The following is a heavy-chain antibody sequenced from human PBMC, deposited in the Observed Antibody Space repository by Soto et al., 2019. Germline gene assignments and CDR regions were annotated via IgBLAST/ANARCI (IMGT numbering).Heavy chain of an antibody. Sequence: GSLRLSCAASGFTFSSYAMSWVRQAPGKGLEWVSAISGSGGSTYYADSVKGRFTISRDNSKNTLYLQMNSLRAEDTAVYYCAKDYPYYYDSSGRPGAFDIWGQGTMVTVSS. V-gene: IGHV3-23*01. J-gene: IGHJ3*02. CDR3: AKDYPYYYDSSGRPGAFDI. D-gene: IGHD3-22*01. CDR2: ISGSGGST. CDR1: GFTFSSYA.